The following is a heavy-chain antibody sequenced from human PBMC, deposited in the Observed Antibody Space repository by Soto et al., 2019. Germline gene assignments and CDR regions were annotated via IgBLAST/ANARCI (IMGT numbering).Heavy chain of an antibody. D-gene: IGHD1-26*01. V-gene: IGHV3-53*01. J-gene: IGHJ6*02. CDR2: IYSGGST. CDR1: GFTVSSNY. CDR3: GRVRSGGYYYYGMDV. Sequence: PGGSLRLSCAASGFTVSSNYMSWVRQAPGKGLEWVSVIYSGGSTYYADSVKGRFTISRDNSKNTLYLQMNSLRAEDTAVYYCGRVRSGGYYYYGMDVWGQGTTVTVSS.